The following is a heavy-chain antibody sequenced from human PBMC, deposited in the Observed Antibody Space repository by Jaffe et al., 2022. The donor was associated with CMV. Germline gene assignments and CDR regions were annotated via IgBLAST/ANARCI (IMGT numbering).Heavy chain of an antibody. D-gene: IGHD1-20*01. Sequence: QLQLQESGPGLVKPSETLSLTCTVSGGSISSSSYYWGWIRQPPGKGLEWIGSIYYSGSTYYNPSLKSRVTISVDTSKNQFSLKLSSVTAADTAVYYCARVSHYYYYMDVWGKGTTVTVSS. CDR2: IYYSGST. CDR1: GGSISSSSYY. J-gene: IGHJ6*03. V-gene: IGHV4-39*01. CDR3: ARVSHYYYYMDV.